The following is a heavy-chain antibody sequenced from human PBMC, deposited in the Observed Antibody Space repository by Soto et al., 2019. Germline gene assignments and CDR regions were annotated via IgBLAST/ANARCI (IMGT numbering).Heavy chain of an antibody. V-gene: IGHV3-21*01. J-gene: IGHJ6*02. Sequence: LRLSCAASGFTFSSYSMNWVRQAPGKGLEWVSSISSSSSYIYYADSVKGRFTISRDNAKNSLYLQMNSLRAEDTAVYYCASASRGYYYGMDVWGQGTTVTVSS. CDR1: GFTFSSYS. CDR3: ASASRGYYYGMDV. CDR2: ISSSSSYI.